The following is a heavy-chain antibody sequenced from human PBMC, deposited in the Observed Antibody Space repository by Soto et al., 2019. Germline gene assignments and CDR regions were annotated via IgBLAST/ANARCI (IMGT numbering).Heavy chain of an antibody. Sequence: PSETLSLTCAVYGGSFSGYYWSWIRQPPGKGLEWIGEINHSGSTNYNPSLKSRVTISVDTSKNQFSLKLSSVTAADTAVYYCARAAPRYCSGGSCYSGRDDWGQGTLVTV. J-gene: IGHJ4*02. CDR3: ARAAPRYCSGGSCYSGRDD. CDR1: GGSFSGYY. V-gene: IGHV4-34*01. CDR2: INHSGST. D-gene: IGHD2-15*01.